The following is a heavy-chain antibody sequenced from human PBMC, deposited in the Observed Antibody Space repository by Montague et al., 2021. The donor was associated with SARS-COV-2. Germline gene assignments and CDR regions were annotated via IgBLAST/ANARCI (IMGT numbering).Heavy chain of an antibody. J-gene: IGHJ6*02. D-gene: IGHD2-2*01. CDR1: GGSISSYF. CDR2: IPISAST. Sequence: SETLSLTCTVSGGSISSYFWSWIWHPQPRGMQLIGFIPISASTNSNPYPNSRTPISVDMSKTHLTLRLSSVTATDTDVYYCANFRRTQLQFGSIHYGMDVWGQGTTVTVSS. V-gene: IGHV4-4*08. CDR3: ANFRRTQLQFGSIHYGMDV.